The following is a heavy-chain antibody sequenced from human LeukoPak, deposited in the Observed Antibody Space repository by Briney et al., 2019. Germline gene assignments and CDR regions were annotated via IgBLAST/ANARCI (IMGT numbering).Heavy chain of an antibody. D-gene: IGHD5-12*01. V-gene: IGHV1-8*03. CDR2: MNPNSSST. Sequence: PSVKVSCKASGYTFTIYDNNWGRRATAQGLEWMGWMNPNSSSTGYAHKYHSRGTITTNTSINTPYMELRGLRSEDTAVYHCARGRSTGYPYYFEYWGQGTLVTVSS. CDR1: GYTFTIYD. CDR3: ARGRSTGYPYYFEY. J-gene: IGHJ4*02.